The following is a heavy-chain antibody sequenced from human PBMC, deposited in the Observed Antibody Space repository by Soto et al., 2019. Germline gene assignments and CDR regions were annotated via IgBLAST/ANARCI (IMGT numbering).Heavy chain of an antibody. CDR2: ISYDGSNK. Sequence: GGSLRLSCAASGFTFSSYAMHWVRQAPGKGLEWVAVISYDGSNKYYADSVKGRFTISRDNSKNTLYLQMNSLRAEDTAVYYCARGGRDGYNWVSYYYYYRMDVWGQGTTVTVSS. V-gene: IGHV3-30-3*01. D-gene: IGHD5-12*01. J-gene: IGHJ6*02. CDR1: GFTFSSYA. CDR3: ARGGRDGYNWVSYYYYYRMDV.